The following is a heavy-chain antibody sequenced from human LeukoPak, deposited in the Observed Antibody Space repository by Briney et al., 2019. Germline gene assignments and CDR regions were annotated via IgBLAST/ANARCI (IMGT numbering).Heavy chain of an antibody. CDR3: ASSWSSWYARRAFDI. Sequence: GASVKVSCKASGGTFSSYAISWVRQAPGQGLEWMGGIIPIFGTANYAQKFQGRVTITADESTSTAYMELSILRSEDTAVYYCASSWSSWYARRAFDIWGQGTMVTVSS. CDR2: IIPIFGTA. V-gene: IGHV1-69*13. J-gene: IGHJ3*02. D-gene: IGHD6-13*01. CDR1: GGTFSSYA.